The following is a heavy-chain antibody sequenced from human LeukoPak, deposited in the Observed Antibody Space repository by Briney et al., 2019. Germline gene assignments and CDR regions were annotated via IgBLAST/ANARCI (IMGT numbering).Heavy chain of an antibody. D-gene: IGHD3-22*01. V-gene: IGHV4-30-2*01. Sequence: SETLSLTCAVSGGSISSGGYSWSWIRQPPGKGLEWIGYIYHSGSTYYNPSLKGRVTISVDRSKNQFSLKLSSVTAADTAVYYCARDYYDSSGYYFGAFDIWGQGTMVTVSS. CDR2: IYHSGST. CDR3: ARDYYDSSGYYFGAFDI. J-gene: IGHJ3*02. CDR1: GGSISSGGYS.